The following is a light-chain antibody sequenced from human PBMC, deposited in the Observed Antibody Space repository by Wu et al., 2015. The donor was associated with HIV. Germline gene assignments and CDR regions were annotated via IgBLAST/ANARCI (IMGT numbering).Light chain of an antibody. Sequence: EIVLTQSPATLSLSPGERATLSCTASQSVGSYLAWYQQKSGQAPRLLIYDTSNRTTGIPARFSGSGSGTDFTLTISSLESEDFAVYYCQQRSNGLTFGGGTKVEIK. CDR1: QSVGSY. CDR3: QQRSNGLT. J-gene: IGKJ4*01. CDR2: DTS. V-gene: IGKV3-11*01.